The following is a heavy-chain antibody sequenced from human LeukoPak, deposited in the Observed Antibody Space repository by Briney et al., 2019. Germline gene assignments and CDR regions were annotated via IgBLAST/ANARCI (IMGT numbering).Heavy chain of an antibody. CDR2: IYENGNT. CDR1: GDSLSNYY. J-gene: IGHJ3*02. D-gene: IGHD6-13*01. Sequence: SETLSLTCTVSGDSLSNYYWNWIRQPPGKGLEWMGYIYENGNTHYNPSLKSRVTISVDTSKKQFSLKVNSVTAADTAVYYCARGGIASAGIPLRIWGQGTMVTVSS. V-gene: IGHV4-59*01. CDR3: ARGGIASAGIPLRI.